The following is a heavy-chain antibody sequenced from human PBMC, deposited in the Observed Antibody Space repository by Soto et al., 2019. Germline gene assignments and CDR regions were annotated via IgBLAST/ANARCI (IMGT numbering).Heavy chain of an antibody. V-gene: IGHV3-30*18. Sequence: PGGCLRLSGASSGFTFSSYAMHWVRQAPGKGLEWVAVISYDGSNKYYADSVKGRFTISRDNSKNTLYLQMNSLRAEDTAVYYCAKDLGSGLPGYYFDYWGQGTLVTVSP. J-gene: IGHJ4*02. CDR1: GFTFSSYA. D-gene: IGHD6-19*01. CDR2: ISYDGSNK. CDR3: AKDLGSGLPGYYFDY.